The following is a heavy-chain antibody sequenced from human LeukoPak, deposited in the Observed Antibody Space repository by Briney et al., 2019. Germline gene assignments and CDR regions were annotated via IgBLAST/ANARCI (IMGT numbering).Heavy chain of an antibody. Sequence: PSETLSLTCAVYGGSFSGYYWSWIRQPPGKGLEWIGEINHSGSTNYNPSLKSRVTISVDTSKNQFSLKLSSVTAADTAVYYCARRRGVDILTGYYGPNWFDPWGQGTLVTVSS. D-gene: IGHD3-9*01. CDR1: GGSFSGYY. CDR2: INHSGST. J-gene: IGHJ5*02. V-gene: IGHV4-34*01. CDR3: ARRRGVDILTGYYGPNWFDP.